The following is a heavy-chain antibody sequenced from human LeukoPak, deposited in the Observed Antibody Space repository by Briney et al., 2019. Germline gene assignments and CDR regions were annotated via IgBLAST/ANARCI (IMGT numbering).Heavy chain of an antibody. J-gene: IGHJ5*02. V-gene: IGHV1-58*01. Sequence: SVKVSCKASGFTFTSSAVQWVRQARGQRLEWIGWIVVGSGNTNYAQKFQERVTITRDMSTSTAYMELSSLRSEDTPVYYCANPTFYCSSTKSPAWGQGTLVTVSS. CDR2: IVVGSGNT. CDR3: ANPTFYCSSTKSPA. CDR1: GFTFTSSA. D-gene: IGHD2-2*01.